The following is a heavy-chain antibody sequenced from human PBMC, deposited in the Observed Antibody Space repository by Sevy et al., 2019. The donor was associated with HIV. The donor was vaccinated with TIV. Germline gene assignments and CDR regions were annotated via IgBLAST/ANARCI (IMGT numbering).Heavy chain of an antibody. D-gene: IGHD3-22*01. CDR2: MYYSGST. J-gene: IGHJ5*01. CDR1: GDSISSRNYY. V-gene: IGHV4-39*01. Sequence: SETLSLTCTVSGDSISSRNYYWGWIRQPPGKGLEWIGSMYYSGSTYYSPSLKSRLTLSVDTTKNQFYLKMDSVTAADTAVYHCARQGGYYYDSSGPSEWFDSWGQGTLVTVSS. CDR3: ARQGGYYYDSSGPSEWFDS.